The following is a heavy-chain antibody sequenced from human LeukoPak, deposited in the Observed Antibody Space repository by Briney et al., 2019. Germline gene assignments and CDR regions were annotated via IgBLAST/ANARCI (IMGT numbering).Heavy chain of an antibody. CDR3: ARETWCSSSAGGFDP. V-gene: IGHV3-30-3*01. Sequence: PGRSLRLSCAASGFTFSSYAMHWVRQAPGKGLEWVAVISYDGSNKYYADSVKGRFTISRDNSKNTLYLQMSSLRAEDTAIYYCARETWCSSSAGGFDPRGQGTLVTVSS. CDR1: GFTFSSYA. CDR2: ISYDGSNK. J-gene: IGHJ5*02. D-gene: IGHD6-19*01.